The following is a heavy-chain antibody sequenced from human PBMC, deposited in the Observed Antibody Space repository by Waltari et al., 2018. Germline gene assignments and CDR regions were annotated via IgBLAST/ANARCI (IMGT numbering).Heavy chain of an antibody. J-gene: IGHJ5*02. V-gene: IGHV4-28*01. CDR2: ISYLGST. CDR1: NYSILTNGDW. D-gene: IGHD6-19*01. Sequence: SLTCGVANYSILTNGDWWGWIRQPPGKGLEWIGYISYLGSTYHNPSLQGRVTLSLDRSRNQFSLELYSVTAADTAKYYCARMTLIAVSGTLLSWFDPWGQGTLVTVSS. CDR3: ARMTLIAVSGTLLSWFDP.